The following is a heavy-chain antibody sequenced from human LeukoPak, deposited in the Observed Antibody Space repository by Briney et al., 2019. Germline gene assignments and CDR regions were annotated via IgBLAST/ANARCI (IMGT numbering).Heavy chain of an antibody. V-gene: IGHV3-23*01. CDR1: GLTFSGYV. D-gene: IGHD6-19*01. CDR2: ISGSGGST. Sequence: GGSLRLSCAASGLTFSGYVMSWVRQAPGKGLEWVSAISGSGGSTYYADSVKGRFTISRDNSKSTLYLQMNSLRVEDTAVYYCAKDVGQWLPHHKIGVFDYWGQGTLVTVSS. CDR3: AKDVGQWLPHHKIGVFDY. J-gene: IGHJ4*02.